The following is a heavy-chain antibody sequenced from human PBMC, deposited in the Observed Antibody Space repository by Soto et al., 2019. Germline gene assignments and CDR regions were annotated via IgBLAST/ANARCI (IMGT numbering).Heavy chain of an antibody. Sequence: QVQLVQSGAEVKKPGASVKVSCKASGDTFTDYYIHWVRQAPGQGLEWMGTVNPSGGHTTYAQHFLGRMTMTRDTSTRTLYMGLTSLTSEYTAVYYCARGGHVVVVTAALDFWGQGTLVTVSS. V-gene: IGHV1-46*01. CDR1: GDTFTDYY. J-gene: IGHJ4*02. CDR3: ARGGHVVVVTAALDF. D-gene: IGHD2-21*02. CDR2: VNPSGGHT.